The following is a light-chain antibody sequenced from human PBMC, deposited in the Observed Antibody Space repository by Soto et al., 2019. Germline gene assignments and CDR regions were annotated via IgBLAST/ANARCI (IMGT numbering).Light chain of an antibody. CDR1: SSDVGGSNY. CDR2: DVS. J-gene: IGLJ1*01. V-gene: IGLV2-14*03. CDR3: GSYSSSSTLYA. Sequence: QSALTQPASVSGSPGQSITISCTGTSSDVGGSNYVSWYQQHPGKAPKLMIYDVSNRPSGVSNRFSGSKSGNTASLTISGLQAEDEADYYCGSYSSSSTLYAFGPGTKLTVL.